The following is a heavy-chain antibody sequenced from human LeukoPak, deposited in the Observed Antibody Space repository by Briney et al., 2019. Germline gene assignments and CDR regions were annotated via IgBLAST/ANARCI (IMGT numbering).Heavy chain of an antibody. CDR1: GGSLSSGGYS. CDR2: IYHSGST. Sequence: SETLSLTCAVSGGSLSSGGYSWSWIRQPPGKGLEWIGYIYHSGSTYYNPSLKSRVTISVDRSKNQFSPKLSSVTAADTAVYYCARAPSYYSSGSYPALYYYGMDVWGQGTTVTVSS. J-gene: IGHJ6*02. D-gene: IGHD3-10*01. V-gene: IGHV4-30-2*01. CDR3: ARAPSYYSSGSYPALYYYGMDV.